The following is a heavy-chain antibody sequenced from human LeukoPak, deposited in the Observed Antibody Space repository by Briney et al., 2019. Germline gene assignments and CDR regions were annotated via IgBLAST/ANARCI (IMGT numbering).Heavy chain of an antibody. CDR1: GFTFSSYG. D-gene: IGHD1-26*01. V-gene: IGHV3-7*01. J-gene: IGHJ3*02. Sequence: GGSLRLSCAASGFTFSSYGMHWVRQAPGKGLEWVANIKQDGSEKYYVDSVKGRFTISRDNAKNSLYLRMNSLRAEDTAVYYCARVCGSYCYDAFDIWGQGTMVTVSS. CDR3: ARVCGSYCYDAFDI. CDR2: IKQDGSEK.